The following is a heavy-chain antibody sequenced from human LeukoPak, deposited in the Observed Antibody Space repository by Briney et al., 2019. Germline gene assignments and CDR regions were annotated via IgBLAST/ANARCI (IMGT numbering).Heavy chain of an antibody. J-gene: IGHJ4*02. CDR3: ARSAGYYDSSAYGDY. CDR2: FYYSGST. CDR1: GGSISSSSYY. V-gene: IGHV4-39*01. Sequence: SETLSLTCNVSGGSISSSSYYWGWIRQPPGKGLEWIGSFYYSGSTDYNPSLKTRVTISVDTSKNQFSLKLSSVTAADTAVYYCARSAGYYDSSAYGDYWGQGTLVTVSS. D-gene: IGHD3-22*01.